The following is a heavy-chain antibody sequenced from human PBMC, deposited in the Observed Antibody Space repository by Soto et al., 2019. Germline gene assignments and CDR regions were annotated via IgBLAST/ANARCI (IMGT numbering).Heavy chain of an antibody. J-gene: IGHJ5*02. CDR3: ARARPPVVNFWSGYPGLFDD. D-gene: IGHD3-3*01. CDR1: AYNFPSYY. Sequence: ASANVTCQASAYNFPSYYIHWVRQPPRQTGELMGIINPSGGSTSYAQKFQGRVTMTRDTSTSTVYMELSSLRSEDTAVYYCARARPPVVNFWSGYPGLFDDWGQGTLVTFSS. CDR2: INPSGGST. V-gene: IGHV1-46*03.